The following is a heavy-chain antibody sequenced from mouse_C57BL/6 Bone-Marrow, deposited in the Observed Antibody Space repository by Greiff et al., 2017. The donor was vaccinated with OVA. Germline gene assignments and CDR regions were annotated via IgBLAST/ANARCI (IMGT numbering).Heavy chain of an antibody. Sequence: ESGPGLVKPSQSLSLTCSVTGYSITSGYYWNWIRQFPGNKLEWMGYLRYDGSNNYNPSLKNRISITRDTSKNQFFLKLNSVTTEDTATYYCAGTTDDWYFDVWGTGTTVTVSS. CDR3: AGTTDDWYFDV. D-gene: IGHD1-1*01. CDR2: LRYDGSN. J-gene: IGHJ1*03. V-gene: IGHV3-6*01. CDR1: GYSITSGYY.